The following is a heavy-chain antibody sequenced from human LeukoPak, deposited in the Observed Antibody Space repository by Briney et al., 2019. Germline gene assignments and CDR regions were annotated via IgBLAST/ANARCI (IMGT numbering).Heavy chain of an antibody. Sequence: GGSLRLSCAASGFTFSSYWMSWVRQAPGKGLEWVANIKQDGSEKYYVDSVKGRFTISRDNAKNSLYLQMNSLRAEDTAVYYCARVASHDPFLSDAFDIWGQGTMVTVSS. CDR3: ARVASHDPFLSDAFDI. CDR2: IKQDGSEK. D-gene: IGHD2/OR15-2a*01. J-gene: IGHJ3*02. CDR1: GFTFSSYW. V-gene: IGHV3-7*01.